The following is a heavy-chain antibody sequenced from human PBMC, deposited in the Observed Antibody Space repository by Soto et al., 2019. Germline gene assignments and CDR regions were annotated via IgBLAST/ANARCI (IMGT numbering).Heavy chain of an antibody. CDR3: ARVGYGSGCRTFSFDI. CDR1: GGSINSADFY. J-gene: IGHJ3*02. V-gene: IGHV4-30-4*01. Sequence: SETLSLTCHVSGGSINSADFYWSWVRQSPGKGLEWIGYVYYSGSTFYDPSLMSRFLISIDTSKNQFSLRLPSVTVADAAVYYRARVGYGSGCRTFSFDIWGQGTMVTV. CDR2: VYYSGST. D-gene: IGHD3-3*01.